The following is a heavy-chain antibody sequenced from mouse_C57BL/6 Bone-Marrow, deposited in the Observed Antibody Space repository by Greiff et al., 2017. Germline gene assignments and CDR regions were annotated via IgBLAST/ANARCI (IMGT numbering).Heavy chain of an antibody. Sequence: QVQLQQPGAELVKPGASVKLSCKASGYTFTSYWMQWVKQRPGQGLEWIGEIDPSDSYTNYNQKFKGKATLTVDTSSSTAYMQLCSLTSEDSAVYYCAREGSSYYYWGQGTTLTVSS. J-gene: IGHJ2*01. CDR2: IDPSDSYT. CDR3: AREGSSYYY. CDR1: GYTFTSYW. V-gene: IGHV1-50*01. D-gene: IGHD1-1*01.